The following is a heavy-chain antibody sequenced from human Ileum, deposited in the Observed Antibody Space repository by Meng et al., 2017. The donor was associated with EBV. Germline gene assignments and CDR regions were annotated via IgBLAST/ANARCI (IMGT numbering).Heavy chain of an antibody. CDR1: GFTFSNYY. CDR2: ISSTGSTT. V-gene: IGHV3-11*01. Sequence: QVQLVASGGGLVKPGGALRLSCAASGFTFSNYYMNWIRQAQGKGLEWVSFISSTGSTTYYADSVKVRFTVSRDNAKNSLFLQMHSLRAEDTAVYYCVYSSSFHWGQGTLVTVSS. CDR3: VYSSSFH. J-gene: IGHJ4*02. D-gene: IGHD6-13*01.